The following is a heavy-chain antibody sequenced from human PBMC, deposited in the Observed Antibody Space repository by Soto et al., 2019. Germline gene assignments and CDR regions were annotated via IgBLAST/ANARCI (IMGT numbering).Heavy chain of an antibody. CDR3: AKDLYYDSSVVDY. J-gene: IGHJ4*02. CDR1: GFTFSSYG. V-gene: IGHV3-30*18. Sequence: QVQLVESGGGVVQPGRSLRLSCAASGFTFSSYGMHWVRQAPGKGLEWVAVISYDGSNKYYADSVKGRFTISRDNSKNTLYLQMNSLRAEDTAVYYCAKDLYYDSSVVDYWGQGTLVTVSS. CDR2: ISYDGSNK. D-gene: IGHD3-22*01.